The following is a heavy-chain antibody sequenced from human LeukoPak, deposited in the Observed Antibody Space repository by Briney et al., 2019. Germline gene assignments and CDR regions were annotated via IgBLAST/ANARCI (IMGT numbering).Heavy chain of an antibody. CDR3: ASARFTYGDYAFDY. J-gene: IGHJ4*02. V-gene: IGHV3-7*03. CDR2: IKQDGSEK. CDR1: GFTFSSYW. D-gene: IGHD4-17*01. Sequence: GGSLRLSCAASGFTFSSYWMSWVRQAPGKGLEWVANIKQDGSEKYYVDSVKGRLTISRDNSKNTLYLQMNSLRAEDTAVYYCASARFTYGDYAFDYWGQGTLVTVSS.